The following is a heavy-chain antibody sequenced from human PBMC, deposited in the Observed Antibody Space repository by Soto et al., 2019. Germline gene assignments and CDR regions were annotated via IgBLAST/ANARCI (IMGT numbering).Heavy chain of an antibody. CDR2: IYYSGST. D-gene: IGHD6-13*01. CDR1: GDSISSYY. J-gene: IGHJ6*02. V-gene: IGHV4-59*01. CDR3: ARDLGRYSSSWFGMDV. Sequence: PSETLSLTCTVSGDSISSYYWSWIRQPPGKGLEWIGYIYYSGSTNYNPSLKSRVTISVDTSKNQFSLKLSSVTAADTAVYYCARDLGRYSSSWFGMDVWGQGTTVTVSS.